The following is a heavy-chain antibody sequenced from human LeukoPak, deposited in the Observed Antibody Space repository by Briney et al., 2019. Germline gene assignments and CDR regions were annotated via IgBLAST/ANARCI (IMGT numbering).Heavy chain of an antibody. CDR1: GGSISSSSYY. Sequence: TSETLSLTCTVSGGSISSSSYYWGWIRQPPGKGLEWIGSIYYSGSTYYNPSLKSRVTISVDTSKNQFSLKLSSVTAADTAVYYCARIESIARSFDYWGQGTLVTVSS. CDR3: ARIESIARSFDY. J-gene: IGHJ4*02. CDR2: IYYSGST. V-gene: IGHV4-39*01. D-gene: IGHD6-6*01.